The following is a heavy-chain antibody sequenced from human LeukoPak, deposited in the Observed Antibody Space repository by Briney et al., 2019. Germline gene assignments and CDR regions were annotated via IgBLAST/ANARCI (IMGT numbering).Heavy chain of an antibody. V-gene: IGHV3-30*02. CDR2: IRYDGNNK. J-gene: IGHJ5*02. CDR1: GFTFSSYG. Sequence: GGSLRLSCAASGFTFSSYGMHWVRQAPGKGLEWVAFIRYDGNNKYYADSVKGRFTISRDNAKSSVYLQMNRLSAEDTAIYYCARDPCGSTTCYLKSWGQGTLVTVSS. D-gene: IGHD2-2*01. CDR3: ARDPCGSTTCYLKS.